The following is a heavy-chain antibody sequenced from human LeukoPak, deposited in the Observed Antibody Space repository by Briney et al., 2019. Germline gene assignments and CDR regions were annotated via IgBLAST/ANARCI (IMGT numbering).Heavy chain of an antibody. J-gene: IGHJ5*02. Sequence: PSETLSLTCTVSGGSISSYYWSWIRQPPGKGLEWSGYIYYSGSTNYNPSLKSRVTISVDTSKNQFSLKLSSVTAADTAVYYCARHTELWFEFDPWGQGTLVTVSS. CDR3: ARHTELWFEFDP. V-gene: IGHV4-59*08. CDR1: GGSISSYY. D-gene: IGHD5-18*01. CDR2: IYYSGST.